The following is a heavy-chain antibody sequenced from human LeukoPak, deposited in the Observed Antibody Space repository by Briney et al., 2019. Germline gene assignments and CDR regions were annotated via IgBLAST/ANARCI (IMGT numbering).Heavy chain of an antibody. Sequence: ASVKVSCKASGYTFTGYYMHWVRQAPGQGLEWMGWINPNSGGTNYAQKFQGRVTMTTDTSTSTAYMELTSLRSDDTAVYFCARSGHCSGTKCYGEGIDFWGQGTLVTVSS. D-gene: IGHD2-2*01. J-gene: IGHJ4*02. V-gene: IGHV1-2*02. CDR1: GYTFTGYY. CDR3: ARSGHCSGTKCYGEGIDF. CDR2: INPNSGGT.